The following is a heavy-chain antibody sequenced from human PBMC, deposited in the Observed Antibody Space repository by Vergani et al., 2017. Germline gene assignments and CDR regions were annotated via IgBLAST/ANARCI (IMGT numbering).Heavy chain of an antibody. V-gene: IGHV3-66*04. CDR1: GYTVSGDY. CDR2: IHKDDST. J-gene: IGHJ5*02. CDR3: ARHVWLDP. Sequence: EVQLVQSGGGLVQPGGSLRLSCTGSGYTVSGDYLIWVRQTPKMGLEWITHIHKDDSTDFADSVKGRLTISRDNSRNTVFLQMNRLRVDDTAIYYCARHVWLDPLGQGALVTVSS.